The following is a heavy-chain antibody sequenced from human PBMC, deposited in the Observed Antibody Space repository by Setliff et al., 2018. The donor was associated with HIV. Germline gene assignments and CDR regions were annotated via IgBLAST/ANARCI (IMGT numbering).Heavy chain of an antibody. J-gene: IGHJ5*02. CDR2: IKQDGSDK. D-gene: IGHD3-16*02. CDR3: ARGAPAVPPALSPPHSYNWFDP. CDR1: GFTFSIYW. V-gene: IGHV3-7*01. Sequence: GGSLRLSCVVSGFTFSIYWMSWVRQAPGKGLEWVANIKQDGSDKYYVDSVKGRFTISRDNAKNSLYLQMNSLRAEDTAVYFCARGAPAVPPALSPPHSYNWFDPWGQGTVVTVS.